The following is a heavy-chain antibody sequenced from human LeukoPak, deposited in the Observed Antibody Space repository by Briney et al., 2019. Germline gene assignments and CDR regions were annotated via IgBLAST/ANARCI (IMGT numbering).Heavy chain of an antibody. J-gene: IGHJ4*02. CDR1: GFSFSSYE. CDR3: ARQSIAGTDY. Sequence: GGSLRLSCAASGFSFSSYEMNWVRQATGRGLEWVSYISSSGSTIYYADSVKGRFTISRDNAKNSLYLQMNSLRAEDTAVYYCARQSIAGTDYWGQGTLVTVSS. V-gene: IGHV3-48*03. D-gene: IGHD6-6*01. CDR2: ISSSGSTI.